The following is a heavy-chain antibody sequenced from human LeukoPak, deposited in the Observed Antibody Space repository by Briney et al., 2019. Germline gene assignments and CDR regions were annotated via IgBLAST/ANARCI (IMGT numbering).Heavy chain of an antibody. J-gene: IGHJ3*02. V-gene: IGHV4-39*07. CDR1: GGSISSGGYS. CDR3: ARDRFLEWFATNDAFDI. Sequence: PSETLSLTCAVSGGSISSGGYSWSWIRQPPGKGLEWIGSIYHSGSTYYNPSLKSRVTISVDTSKNQFSLKLSSVAAADTAVYYCARDRFLEWFATNDAFDIWGQGTMVTVSS. D-gene: IGHD3-3*01. CDR2: IYHSGST.